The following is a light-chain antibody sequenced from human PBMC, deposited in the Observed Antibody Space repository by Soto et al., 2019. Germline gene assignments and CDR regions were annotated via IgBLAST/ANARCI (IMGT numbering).Light chain of an antibody. CDR2: GAS. CDR1: QSVTSSY. CDR3: QQYGTSPVT. V-gene: IGKV3-20*01. J-gene: IGKJ1*01. Sequence: NVLTQSPGGLALYPGERTTLACRASQSVTSSYLVWYQQKPGQAPRLLIYGASSRATGIPDRFSGSGSGTDFTLSISRLEPEDFAMYYCQQYGTSPVTFGQGTKVDIK.